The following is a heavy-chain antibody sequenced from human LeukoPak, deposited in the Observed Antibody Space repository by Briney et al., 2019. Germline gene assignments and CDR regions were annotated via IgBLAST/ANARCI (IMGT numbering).Heavy chain of an antibody. CDR2: SSGYNGNT. V-gene: IGHV1-18*01. CDR1: GYTFTSYG. D-gene: IGHD2-15*01. J-gene: IGHJ4*02. CDR3: ARGNYCSGGSCYDGAFDY. Sequence: ASVKVSCKASGYTFTSYGIGWVRQAPGQGLEWMGWSSGYNGNTNYAQKLQGRVTMTTDTSTSTAYMELRSLRSDDTAVYYCARGNYCSGGSCYDGAFDYWGQGTLVTVSS.